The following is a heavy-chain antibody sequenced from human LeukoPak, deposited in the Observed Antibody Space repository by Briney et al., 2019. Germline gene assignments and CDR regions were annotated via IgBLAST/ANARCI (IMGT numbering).Heavy chain of an antibody. J-gene: IGHJ4*02. V-gene: IGHV4-59*01. Sequence: SETLSLTCSVSDDSISIYYWSWIRQPPGKGLEWIGYIYYSGSTNYNPSLKSRVTISVDTSKNQFSLKLSSVTAADTAVYYCASFRQQLVTGWGQGTLVTVSS. CDR1: DDSISIYY. D-gene: IGHD6-13*01. CDR2: IYYSGST. CDR3: ASFRQQLVTG.